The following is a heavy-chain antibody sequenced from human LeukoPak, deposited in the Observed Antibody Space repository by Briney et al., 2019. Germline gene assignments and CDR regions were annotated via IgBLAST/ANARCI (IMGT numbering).Heavy chain of an antibody. CDR2: ISSYNGKT. CDR1: GYTFTSYG. D-gene: IGHD3-16*01. V-gene: IGHV1-18*01. Sequence: ASVKVSCKASGYTFTSYGLSWVRQAPGQGLEWMGWISSYNGKTNYAQKFQGRLTMTTDTSTSTAYMELRSLTSDDTAVHYCARDITVVSLASIGFDYWSQGTVVTVSS. CDR3: ARDITVVSLASIGFDY. J-gene: IGHJ4*02.